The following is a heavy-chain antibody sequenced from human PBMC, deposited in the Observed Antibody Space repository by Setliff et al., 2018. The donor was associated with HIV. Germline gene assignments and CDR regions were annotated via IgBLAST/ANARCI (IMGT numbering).Heavy chain of an antibody. V-gene: IGHV4-39*02. CDR3: GRLETGPATSAYGPFNS. CDR2: SYYSSRT. J-gene: IGHJ4*02. Sequence: SETLSLTCTVSDASIGTSNFLWGWIRQSPGKGLEWIGSSYYSSRTYYNPSLKNRVTISADTSKNHLSLKLTSLTAADTAVYYCGRLETGPATSAYGPFNSWGQGKMVTVS. CDR1: DASIGTSNFL. D-gene: IGHD4-17*01.